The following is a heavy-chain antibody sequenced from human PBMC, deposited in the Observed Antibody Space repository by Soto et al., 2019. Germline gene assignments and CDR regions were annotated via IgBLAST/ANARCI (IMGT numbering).Heavy chain of an antibody. V-gene: IGHV3-74*01. J-gene: IGHJ4*02. Sequence: PGGSLRLSCAASGFTSSNSWMHWVRQAPGKGLVWVSYINSDGSTTTYADSVKGRFTISRDNAKNTVYLQITSLTAEDTAVYYCARDRSYTTDYWGQGTLVTVSS. CDR1: GFTSSNSW. CDR2: INSDGSTT. D-gene: IGHD1-26*01. CDR3: ARDRSYTTDY.